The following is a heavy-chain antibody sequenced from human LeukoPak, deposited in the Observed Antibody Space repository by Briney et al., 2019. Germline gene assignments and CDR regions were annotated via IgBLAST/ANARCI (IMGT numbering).Heavy chain of an antibody. CDR2: IYYSGST. CDR3: ATGYYFDY. Sequence: SETLSLACTGSGGSISSYYWSSIRQPPGKGLEWIGYIYYSGSTNYNPSLKSRVTISVDTSKNQFSLKLSSVTAADTAVYYCATGYYFDYWGQGTLVTVSS. J-gene: IGHJ4*02. CDR1: GGSISSYY. V-gene: IGHV4-59*01. D-gene: IGHD3-9*01.